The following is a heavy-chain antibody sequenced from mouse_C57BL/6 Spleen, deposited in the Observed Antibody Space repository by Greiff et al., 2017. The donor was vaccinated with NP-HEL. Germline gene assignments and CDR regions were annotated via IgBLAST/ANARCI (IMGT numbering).Heavy chain of an antibody. D-gene: IGHD1-1*01. CDR1: GYSITSDY. V-gene: IGHV3-8*01. Sequence: VQLKQSGPGLAKPSQTLSLTCSVPGYSITSDYWNWIRKFPGNKLEYMGYISYSGSTYYNPSLKRRISISRDTSKNQYYLQLHSATTEDTATNISARSTTVVPPWYFDVWGTGTTVTVSS. J-gene: IGHJ1*03. CDR3: ARSTTVVPPWYFDV. CDR2: ISYSGST.